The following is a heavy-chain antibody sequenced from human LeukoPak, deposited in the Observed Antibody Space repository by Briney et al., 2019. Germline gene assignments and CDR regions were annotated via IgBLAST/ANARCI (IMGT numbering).Heavy chain of an antibody. D-gene: IGHD3-10*01. CDR1: GYTFTSYG. J-gene: IGHJ4*02. CDR2: ISAYNGNT. V-gene: IGHV1-18*01. CDR3: ARGGVGNYYGSGSPDY. Sequence: ASVKVSCKASGYTFTSYGISWVRQAPGQGLEWMGWISAYNGNTNYAQKLQGRVTMTTDTSTSTAYMELRSLRSDDTAVYYCARGGVGNYYGSGSPDYWGQGTLVTVSS.